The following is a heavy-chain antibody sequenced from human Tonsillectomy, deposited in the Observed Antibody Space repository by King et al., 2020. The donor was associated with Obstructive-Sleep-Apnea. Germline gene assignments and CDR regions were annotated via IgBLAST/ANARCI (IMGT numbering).Heavy chain of an antibody. J-gene: IGHJ4*02. D-gene: IGHD6-19*01. Sequence: QLQESGPGLVGPSGTLSLTCAVSGGSISSIHWWRWVRQPPGKGLEWIGEIYRGRTNYNPSHKTRGTISADRSKNQISLKLTSVTAADTAVYYCAREAISGWYSFDYWGQGALVTVSS. CDR2: IYRGRT. CDR1: GGSISSIHW. CDR3: AREAISGWYSFDY. V-gene: IGHV4-4*02.